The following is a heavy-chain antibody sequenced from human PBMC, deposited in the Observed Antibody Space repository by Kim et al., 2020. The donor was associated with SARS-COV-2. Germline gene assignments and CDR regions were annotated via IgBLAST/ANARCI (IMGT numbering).Heavy chain of an antibody. CDR3: ARGISYKKLRTYYYYMDV. D-gene: IGHD3-3*02. J-gene: IGHJ6*03. Sequence: KSRVTISVDTSKNQFYLKLSSVTAADTAVYYCARGISYKKLRTYYYYMDVWGKGTTVTVSS. V-gene: IGHV4-34*01.